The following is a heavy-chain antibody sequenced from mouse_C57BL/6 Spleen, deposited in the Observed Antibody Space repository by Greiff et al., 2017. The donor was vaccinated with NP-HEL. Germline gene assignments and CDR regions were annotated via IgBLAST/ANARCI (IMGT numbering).Heavy chain of an antibody. Sequence: VQLQQPGAELVKPGASVKLSCKASGYTFTSYWMQWVKQRPGQGLEWIGEIDPSDSYTNYNQKVKGKATLTVDTSSSTAYMQLSSLTSEDSAVYYCARGETTTVVATRYFDVWGTGTTVTVSS. D-gene: IGHD1-1*01. CDR2: IDPSDSYT. CDR3: ARGETTTVVATRYFDV. CDR1: GYTFTSYW. J-gene: IGHJ1*03. V-gene: IGHV1-50*01.